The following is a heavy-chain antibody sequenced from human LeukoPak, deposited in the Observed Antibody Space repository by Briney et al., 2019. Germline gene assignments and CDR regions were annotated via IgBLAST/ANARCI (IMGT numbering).Heavy chain of an antibody. Sequence: PGGSLRLSCAASGFTFTDYSMYGVRQVPGKGLEWVSGINWNSDTIAYADSVKGRFTISRDNAKNSLYLQMNSLRTEDTAFYYCVKDIFLDIIGFRGDYWGQGTLVTVSS. CDR1: GFTFTDYS. J-gene: IGHJ4*02. CDR3: VKDIFLDIIGFRGDY. V-gene: IGHV3-9*01. CDR2: INWNSDTI. D-gene: IGHD3-22*01.